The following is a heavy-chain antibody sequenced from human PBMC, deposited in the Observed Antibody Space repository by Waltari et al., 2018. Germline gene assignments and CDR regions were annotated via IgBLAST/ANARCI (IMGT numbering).Heavy chain of an antibody. CDR1: GYTFTSYG. D-gene: IGHD3-9*01. V-gene: IGHV1-18*01. J-gene: IGHJ4*02. CDR3: ARGDDILTDYYKGLDY. CDR2: VSPYDGNT. Sequence: QIRLVQSGDEIKEPGASVKVSCKASGYTFTSYGISWLRRAPGQGLEWMGWVSPYDGNTNSAQNVQGRVGMTTDTSTTTAYMELRSLTSDDTAMYYCARGDDILTDYYKGLDYWGQGTLVTVSS.